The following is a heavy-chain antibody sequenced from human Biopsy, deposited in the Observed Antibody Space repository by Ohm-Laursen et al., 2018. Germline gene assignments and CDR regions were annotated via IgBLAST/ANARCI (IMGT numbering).Heavy chain of an antibody. D-gene: IGHD2-2*01. CDR1: YGPISGHF. J-gene: IGHJ4*02. V-gene: IGHV4-59*11. CDR2: ISYTGGI. CDR3: ARMPHFDY. Sequence: TLSLTCTVTYGPISGHFWSWIRQAPGKGLEWLAYISYTGGITSNPSLNGRATMSLDTSKNQFSLRLIYVTAADTAVYYCARMPHFDYWGQGILVTVSS.